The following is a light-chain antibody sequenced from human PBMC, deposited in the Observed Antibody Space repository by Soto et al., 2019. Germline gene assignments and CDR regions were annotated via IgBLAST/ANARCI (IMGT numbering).Light chain of an antibody. CDR1: QSVLYSSNNKNY. J-gene: IGKJ1*01. V-gene: IGKV4-1*01. CDR3: HQYDTAPRT. CDR2: WAS. Sequence: DIVMTQSPESLAVSLGERATLNCKSSQSVLYSSNNKNYLNWYQQKPGQPPKLLIYWASVRESGVPDRFSGSGSGTDFTLTIRSVQAEDVAVYYCHQYDTAPRTFGQGTKVDIK.